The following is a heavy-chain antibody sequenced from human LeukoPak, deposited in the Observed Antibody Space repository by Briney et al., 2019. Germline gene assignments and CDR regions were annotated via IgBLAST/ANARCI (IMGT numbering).Heavy chain of an antibody. CDR2: INPSGGST. CDR1: GYTFTNYY. V-gene: IGHV1-46*01. CDR3: ARARDTAMVGNALAFDY. D-gene: IGHD5-18*01. J-gene: IGHJ4*02. Sequence: ASVTVSCMASGYTFTNYYMHWVRQAPGQGGEWMGIINPSGGSTSYAQKFQGRVTMTRDTSTSTVYMELSSLRSEDTAVYYCARARDTAMVGNALAFDYWGQGTLVTVSS.